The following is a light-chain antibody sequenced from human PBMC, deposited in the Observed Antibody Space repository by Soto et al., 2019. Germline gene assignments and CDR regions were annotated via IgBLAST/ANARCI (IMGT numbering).Light chain of an antibody. CDR3: QQRDNWPLT. Sequence: EIVLTQSPDTLSLSLGERATISCRAGQSISSYLAWYQQKPGQAPRLLIYDASNRDTGIPARFSGSGSGTDFTLTISSLEPEDFALYYCQQRDNWPLTFGGGTKVDIK. CDR2: DAS. CDR1: QSISSY. V-gene: IGKV3-11*01. J-gene: IGKJ4*01.